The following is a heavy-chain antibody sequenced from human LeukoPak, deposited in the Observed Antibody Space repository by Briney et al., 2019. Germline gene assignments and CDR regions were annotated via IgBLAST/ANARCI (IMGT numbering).Heavy chain of an antibody. J-gene: IGHJ2*01. CDR3: ARAPYGDSPRYWYFDL. D-gene: IGHD4-17*01. CDR1: GGSISSYY. CDR2: IYTSGST. V-gene: IGHV4-4*07. Sequence: SETLSLTCTVSGGSISSYYWSWIRQPAGKGLEWIGRIYTSGSTNYNPSLKSRVTMSVDTSKNQFSLKLSSVTAADTAVYYCARAPYGDSPRYWYFDLWGRGTLVTVSS.